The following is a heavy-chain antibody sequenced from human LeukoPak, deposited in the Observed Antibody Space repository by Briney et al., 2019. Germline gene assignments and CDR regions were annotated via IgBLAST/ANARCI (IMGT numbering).Heavy chain of an antibody. CDR3: VRDRELGY. CDR1: GGSISIYY. CDR2: IYNSGST. V-gene: IGHV4-59*01. D-gene: IGHD1-26*01. Sequence: PSETLSLTCTVSGGSISIYYWSWIRQPPGKGLEWIGYIYNSGSTIYNPSLKSRATISVDTSKNQFSLKLSSVTAADTAVYYCVRDRELGYWGQGTPVTVSS. J-gene: IGHJ4*02.